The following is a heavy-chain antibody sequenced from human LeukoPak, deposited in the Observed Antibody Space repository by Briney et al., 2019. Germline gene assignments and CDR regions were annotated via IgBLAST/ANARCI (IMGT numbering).Heavy chain of an antibody. J-gene: IGHJ4*02. CDR3: ASVIAAAGKRPAYFDY. CDR2: IYYSGST. D-gene: IGHD6-13*01. V-gene: IGHV4-59*12. CDR1: GGSISSYY. Sequence: SETLSLTCTVSGGSISSYYWSWIRQPPGKGLEWIGYIYYSGSTNYNPSLKSRVTISVDKSKNQFSLKLSSVTAADTAVYYCASVIAAAGKRPAYFDYWGQGTLVTVSS.